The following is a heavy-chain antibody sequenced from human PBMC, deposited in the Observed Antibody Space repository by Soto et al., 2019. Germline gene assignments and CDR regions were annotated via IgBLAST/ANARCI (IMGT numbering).Heavy chain of an antibody. J-gene: IGHJ5*02. Sequence: SETLSLTCTVSGGSISSYYWSWIRQPPWKGLEWIGYIYYSGSTNYNPSLKSRVTISVDTSKNQFSLKLSSVTAADTAVYYCARVDRYSSSWYGSLKGYWFDPWGQGTLVTVSS. CDR1: GGSISSYY. V-gene: IGHV4-59*01. D-gene: IGHD6-13*01. CDR2: IYYSGST. CDR3: ARVDRYSSSWYGSLKGYWFDP.